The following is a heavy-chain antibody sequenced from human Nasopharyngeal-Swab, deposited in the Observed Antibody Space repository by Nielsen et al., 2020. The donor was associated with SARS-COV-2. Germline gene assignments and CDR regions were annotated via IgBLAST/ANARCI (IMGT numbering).Heavy chain of an antibody. D-gene: IGHD4/OR15-4a*01. CDR2: IYWNDDK. J-gene: IGHJ4*02. V-gene: IGHV2-5*01. Sequence: SGPTLVQPTQTLTLTCTFSGFSLSTSGVGVGWIRQPPGKALEWLALIYWNDDKRYSTSLKSRLTITKDTSKNQVVLTMTNMDPVDTATYYCAHRQLPNYGFDYWGQGTLVTVSS. CDR1: GFSLSTSGVG. CDR3: AHRQLPNYGFDY.